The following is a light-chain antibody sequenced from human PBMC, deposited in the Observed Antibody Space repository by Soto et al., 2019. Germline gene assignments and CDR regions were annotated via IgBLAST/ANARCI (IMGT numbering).Light chain of an antibody. J-gene: IGKJ3*01. V-gene: IGKV1-5*03. CDR2: KTS. CDR1: QTLGSS. Sequence: DIQMTQSPSTLSASIGDTVTITCRASQTLGSSLAWYQHKPGRAPHLLIYKTSTLEAGVPSRFSGYGSGTEFTLAISGLQADDFATYYCQHYDSYSITCGPGTKVDL. CDR3: QHYDSYSIT.